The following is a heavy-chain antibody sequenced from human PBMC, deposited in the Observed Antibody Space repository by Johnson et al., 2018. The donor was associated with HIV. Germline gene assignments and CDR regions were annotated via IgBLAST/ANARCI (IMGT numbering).Heavy chain of an antibody. CDR1: GFGFSRYV. CDR3: AKDLGDFWSGYYFDI. Sequence: QVQLVESGGGVVQPGRSLRASCAASGFGFSRYVMHWVRQAPGKGLEWVAVIWYDGSNKYYADSVKGRFTISRDNSKNTLYLQMNSLRAEATAVYYCAKDLGDFWSGYYFDIWGQGTMVTVSS. CDR2: IWYDGSNK. D-gene: IGHD3-3*01. V-gene: IGHV3-33*06. J-gene: IGHJ3*02.